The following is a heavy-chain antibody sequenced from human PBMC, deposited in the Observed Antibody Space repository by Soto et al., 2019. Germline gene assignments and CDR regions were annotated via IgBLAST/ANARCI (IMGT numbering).Heavy chain of an antibody. CDR3: ARSARPYCSSTSCFNWFDP. V-gene: IGHV3-23*01. CDR2: ISDSGGST. D-gene: IGHD2-2*01. J-gene: IGHJ5*02. Sequence: EVQLLESGGGLVQPGGSLRLSCAASGLTLSNYAMTWVRQAPGKGLEWVSSISDSGGSTYYADSVKGRFTISRDNSKNTLYLQMNSLRAEDTAVYYCARSARPYCSSTSCFNWFDPWGQGSLVTVSS. CDR1: GLTLSNYA.